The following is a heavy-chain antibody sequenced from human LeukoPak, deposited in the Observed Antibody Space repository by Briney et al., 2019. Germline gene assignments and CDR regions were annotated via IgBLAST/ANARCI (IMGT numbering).Heavy chain of an antibody. D-gene: IGHD2-21*02. V-gene: IGHV1-2*02. J-gene: IGHJ4*02. Sequence: ASVKVSCKASGYTFTGYYIHWVRQAPGQGLEWMGWINSNSGATNYAQKFQGRVTMTRDTSISTAYMELTRLASDDTAVYYCARTCGGDCYILDSWGQGTLVTVSS. CDR2: INSNSGAT. CDR3: ARTCGGDCYILDS. CDR1: GYTFTGYY.